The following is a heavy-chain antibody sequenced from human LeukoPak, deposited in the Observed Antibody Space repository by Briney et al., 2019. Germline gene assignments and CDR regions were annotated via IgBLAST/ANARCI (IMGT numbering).Heavy chain of an antibody. CDR3: AKDYCSSTTCYYNY. V-gene: IGHV3-7*03. J-gene: IGHJ4*02. D-gene: IGHD2-2*01. CDR2: INPDGNKK. Sequence: PGGSLRLSCAVSGLTFSSSWMDWVRQAPGKGLEWVASINPDGNKKYSADSVKGRFTISRDNAENSLYLQMNSLRAEDTALYYCAKDYCSSTTCYYNYWGQGTLVTVSS. CDR1: GLTFSSSW.